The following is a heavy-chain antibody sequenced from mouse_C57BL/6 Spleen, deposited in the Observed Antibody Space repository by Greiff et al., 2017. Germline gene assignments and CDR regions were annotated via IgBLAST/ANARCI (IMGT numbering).Heavy chain of an antibody. J-gene: IGHJ4*01. Sequence: QVQLQQPGAELVKPGASVTLSCKASGYTFTSYWMHWVKQRPGQGLEWIGMIHPNSGSNNYNEKFKSKATLTVDKSSIPAYMQFSSLTSEDSAVYYCERWTDYSNYGGVYAMCDRGQGTSVTFSS. CDR1: GYTFTSYW. D-gene: IGHD2-5*01. CDR3: ERWTDYSNYGGVYAMCD. CDR2: IHPNSGSN. V-gene: IGHV1-64*01.